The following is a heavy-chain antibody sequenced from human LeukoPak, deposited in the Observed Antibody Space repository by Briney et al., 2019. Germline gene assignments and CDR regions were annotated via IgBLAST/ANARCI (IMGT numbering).Heavy chain of an antibody. J-gene: IGHJ4*02. D-gene: IGHD1-26*01. V-gene: IGHV4-4*07. CDR2: LYTSGDS. CDR3: AKEVGASYYFDY. CDR1: GASISDYH. Sequence: SETLSLTCTVSGASISDYHWSWIRQPAGGGLEWIGRLYTSGDSNYSPSLKGRVTMSVDTSKNQFSLRLTSLTAADMAVYYCAKEVGASYYFDYWGQGTLVSVSS.